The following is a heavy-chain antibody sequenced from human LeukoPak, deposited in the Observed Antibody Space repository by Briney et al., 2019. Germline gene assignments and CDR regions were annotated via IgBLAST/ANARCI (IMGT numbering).Heavy chain of an antibody. V-gene: IGHV4-59*01. J-gene: IGHJ6*04. CDR1: GGSISSYY. D-gene: IGHD2-15*01. CDR3: ARSYCSGGSCHVAGMDV. CDR2: IYYSGST. Sequence: KPSETLPLTCTVSGGSISSYYWSWIRQPPGKGLEWIGYIYYSGSTNYNPSLKSRVTISVDTSKNQFSLKLNSVTAADTAVYYCARSYCSGGSCHVAGMDVWGKGTTVTVSS.